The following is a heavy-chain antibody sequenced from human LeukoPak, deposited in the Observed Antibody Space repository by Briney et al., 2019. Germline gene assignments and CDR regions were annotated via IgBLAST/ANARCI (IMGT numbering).Heavy chain of an antibody. D-gene: IGHD2-2*01. J-gene: IGHJ4*02. Sequence: GGSLRLSCAASGFTFSTHVMSWVRQAPGKGLEWVSTINAGGGETHYTDSVKGRFTISRDNSKNTVYLQMNSLRAEDTAVYYCAREGCTRCTPFVDFWGQGILVTVSS. V-gene: IGHV3-23*01. CDR1: GFTFSTHV. CDR3: AREGCTRCTPFVDF. CDR2: INAGGGET.